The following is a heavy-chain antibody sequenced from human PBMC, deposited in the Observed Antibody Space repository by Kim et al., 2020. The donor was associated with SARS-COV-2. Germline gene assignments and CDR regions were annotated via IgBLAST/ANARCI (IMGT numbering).Heavy chain of an antibody. J-gene: IGHJ4*03. V-gene: IGHV3-15*01. D-gene: IGHD2-21*01. CDR2: IKSKTNGGTT. Sequence: GGSLRLSCAASGFTFSNAWMNWVRQAPGKGLEWVGRIKSKTNGGTTGYAAPVKVRFTIAREDSKHTLYLQMNSLKTEDTAVYYCTSDLGDYSGGDCYPRDWGHGTPVTVSS. CDR1: GFTFSNAW. CDR3: TSDLGDYSGGDCYPRD.